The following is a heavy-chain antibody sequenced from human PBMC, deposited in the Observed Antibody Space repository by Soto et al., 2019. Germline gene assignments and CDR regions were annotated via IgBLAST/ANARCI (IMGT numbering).Heavy chain of an antibody. CDR1: GYTFGSNG. CDR2: INVHNGHT. Sequence: QVQLVQSGGEVKKPGASVKVSCKASGYTFGSNGICWVRQAPGQGLEWMAWINVHNGHTKYAQKVQGRVTLTTNTSTSTAYMELRSLRSDDTAVYYCTREGGGYDFRYYYYGMDVWGQGTTVTVSS. CDR3: TREGGGYDFRYYYYGMDV. D-gene: IGHD5-12*01. J-gene: IGHJ6*02. V-gene: IGHV1-18*01.